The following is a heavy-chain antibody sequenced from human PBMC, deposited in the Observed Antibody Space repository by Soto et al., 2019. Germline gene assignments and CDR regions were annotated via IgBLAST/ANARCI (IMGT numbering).Heavy chain of an antibody. Sequence: QVQLQESGPGLVRPSGTLSLTCTVSGGSISKTDWWSWVRQPPGRGLEWIAVLDHSGSTSANYNPSLKSRVYISVDESENQFSLLLTSVTAEDTAVYYCARHVSVAGTRGFDFWGQGTLVTASS. V-gene: IGHV4-4*02. CDR1: GGSISKTDW. J-gene: IGHJ4*02. CDR3: ARHVSVAGTRGFDF. D-gene: IGHD6-19*01. CDR2: LDHSGSTSA.